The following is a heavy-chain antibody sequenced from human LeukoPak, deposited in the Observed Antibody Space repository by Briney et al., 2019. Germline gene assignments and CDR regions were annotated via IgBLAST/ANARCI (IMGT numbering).Heavy chain of an antibody. D-gene: IGHD3-3*01. CDR2: INPNSGET. CDR1: GSTFTGAY. Sequence: ASVKVSCKPSGSTFTGAYMHWVRQAPGQGLEWMGWINPNSGETKFAQKFQGRVTMTRDTSISTFYMELSRLTSDDTAVYYCGRDGGGAFWSRDYYMDVWGKGTTVTVS. J-gene: IGHJ6*03. V-gene: IGHV1-2*02. CDR3: GRDGGGAFWSRDYYMDV.